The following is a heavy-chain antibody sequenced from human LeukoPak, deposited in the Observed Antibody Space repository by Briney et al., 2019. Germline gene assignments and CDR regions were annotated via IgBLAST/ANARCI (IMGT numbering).Heavy chain of an antibody. J-gene: IGHJ4*02. CDR2: INPSGGST. D-gene: IGHD3-22*01. CDR3: ARNKWNYYDSSGYYFFDY. CDR1: GYTFTSYY. V-gene: IGHV1-46*01. Sequence: ASVKVSCKASGYTFTSYYMHWVRQAPGQGLEWMVIINPSGGSTSYAQKFQGRVTMTRDTSTSTVYMELSSLRSEDTAVYYCARNKWNYYDSSGYYFFDYWGQGTLVTVSS.